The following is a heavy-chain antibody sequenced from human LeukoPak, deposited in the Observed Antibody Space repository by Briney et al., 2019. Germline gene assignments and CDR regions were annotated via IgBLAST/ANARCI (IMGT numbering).Heavy chain of an antibody. CDR1: GYTFTSYA. Sequence: ASVKVSCKASGYTFTSYAMHWVRQAPGQRLEWMGWINAGNGNTKYSQKFQGRVTITRDTSASTAYMELSSLRSEDTAVYYCARELEVATIFGGLGYWGQGTLVTVSS. J-gene: IGHJ4*02. V-gene: IGHV1-3*01. D-gene: IGHD5-12*01. CDR2: INAGNGNT. CDR3: ARELEVATIFGGLGY.